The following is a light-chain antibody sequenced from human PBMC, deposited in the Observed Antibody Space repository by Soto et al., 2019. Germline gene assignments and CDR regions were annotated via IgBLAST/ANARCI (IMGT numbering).Light chain of an antibody. CDR1: QSVSSTY. CDR3: PHFVNSLTWT. J-gene: IGKJ1*01. CDR2: GAS. Sequence: EIVLTQSPGTLSLSPGERATLSCRASQSVSSTYLIWYQQKPGQAPRLLIYGASIRATGVPDRFSGGGSGTDFTLTISRLEPEDFAVYYCPHFVNSLTWTFGQGTKVEIK. V-gene: IGKV3-20*01.